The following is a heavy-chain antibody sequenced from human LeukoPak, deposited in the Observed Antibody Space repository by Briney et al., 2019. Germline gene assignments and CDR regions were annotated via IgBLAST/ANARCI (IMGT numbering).Heavy chain of an antibody. J-gene: IGHJ4*02. V-gene: IGHV3-23*01. Sequence: GGPLRLPCAPSGVPFRCFAMSGVRQPPGKGLEWFAGISHNGGGTDYADSVKGRFTVFRDHTRSTLYLQMNSLRAEDTAVYFCARDAARYSRGWYYDYWGQGTLVTVSA. D-gene: IGHD6-19*01. CDR1: GVPFRCFA. CDR2: ISHNGGGT. CDR3: ARDAARYSRGWYYDY.